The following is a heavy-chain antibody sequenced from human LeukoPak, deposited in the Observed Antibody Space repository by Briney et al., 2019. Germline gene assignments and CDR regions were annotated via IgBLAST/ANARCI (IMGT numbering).Heavy chain of an antibody. CDR3: ARRPPWWQDPGIAVDI. J-gene: IGHJ3*02. CDR2: IYYSGST. D-gene: IGHD2-15*01. Sequence: SETLSLTCAVSGDSINYSRYYWGWIRQAPGKGLEWLGLIYYSGSTSYNPSLKGRITMSVDTSKNQFSLKLMSVTAADSAVYYCARRPPWWQDPGIAVDIWSQGTMVTVSS. V-gene: IGHV4-39*01. CDR1: GDSINYSRYY.